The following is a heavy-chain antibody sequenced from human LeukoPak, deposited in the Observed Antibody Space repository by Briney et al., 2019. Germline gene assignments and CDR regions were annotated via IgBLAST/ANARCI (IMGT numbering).Heavy chain of an antibody. Sequence: SETLSLTCSVSGGSITNYYWSWIRQPPGKGLEWIGYIYYSGSTNYNPSLRSRVTISIDASKNQFSLKLSSVTAADTAFYYCARETGGSGSPSFDYWGQGTLVTVSS. CDR1: GGSITNYY. CDR2: IYYSGST. J-gene: IGHJ4*02. V-gene: IGHV4-59*01. CDR3: ARETGGSGSPSFDY. D-gene: IGHD3-10*01.